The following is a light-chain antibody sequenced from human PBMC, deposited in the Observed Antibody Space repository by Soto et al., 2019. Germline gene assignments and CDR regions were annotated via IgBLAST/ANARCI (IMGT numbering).Light chain of an antibody. CDR3: QQYGSSPYT. V-gene: IGKV3-20*01. Sequence: EIVLTQSPGTLYLSPGERATLSCRASQSVSSNYLAWYQQRPGQAPRLLIYGASTRATGIPDRFSGSGSGTDFTLTISRPEPEDSAVYYCQQYGSSPYTFGQGTKLEIK. CDR2: GAS. J-gene: IGKJ2*01. CDR1: QSVSSNY.